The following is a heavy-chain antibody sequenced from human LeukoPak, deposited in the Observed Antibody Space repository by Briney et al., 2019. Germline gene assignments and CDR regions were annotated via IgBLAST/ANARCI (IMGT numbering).Heavy chain of an antibody. CDR3: ARAGSIRFDY. CDR1: GFTFSSYA. Sequence: GGSLRLSCAASGFTFSSYAMNWVRQAPGKGLEWVSTISGSGNSTYYADSVKGRFTIPRDNSKNTLYLQMNSLRAEDTAVYYCARAGSIRFDYWGQGTLVTVSS. J-gene: IGHJ4*02. CDR2: ISGSGNST. V-gene: IGHV3-23*01. D-gene: IGHD1-26*01.